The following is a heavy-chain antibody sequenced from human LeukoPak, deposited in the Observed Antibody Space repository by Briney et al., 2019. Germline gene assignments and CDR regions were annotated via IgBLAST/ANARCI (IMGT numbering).Heavy chain of an antibody. J-gene: IGHJ2*01. CDR1: GFTFSDYN. D-gene: IGHD6-19*01. V-gene: IGHV3-21*01. CDR2: ISSSLIYI. CDR3: VREGGYSSGWAGWYFDL. Sequence: GGSLRLSCEASGFTFSDYNMNWVRQAPGKGLEWVSSISSSLIYIYYADSLKGRFTISRDNAKNSLYLQVNNLRAEDTAVYYCVREGGYSSGWAGWYFDLWGRGTLVTVSS.